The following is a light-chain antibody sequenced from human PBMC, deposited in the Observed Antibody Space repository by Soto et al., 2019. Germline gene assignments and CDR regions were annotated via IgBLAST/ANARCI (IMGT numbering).Light chain of an antibody. CDR2: GAS. CDR3: QQYGSSRT. V-gene: IGKV3-20*01. J-gene: IGKJ1*01. CDR1: QSVSSSY. Sequence: DMMLTQPRVTLSLSREQRSTRACRASQSVSSSYLAWYQQKPGQAPRLLIYGASSRATGIPDRFSGSGSGTDFPLTISRLEPEDFAVYYCQQYGSSRTFGQGTKVDI.